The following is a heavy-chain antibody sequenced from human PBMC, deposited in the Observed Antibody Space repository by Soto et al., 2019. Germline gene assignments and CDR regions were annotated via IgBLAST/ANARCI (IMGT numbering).Heavy chain of an antibody. D-gene: IGHD6-19*01. Sequence: PGESLKISCKGSGYSFTSYWIGWVRQMPGKGLEWMGIIYPGDSDTRYSPSFQGQVTISADKSISTACLQWSSLKASDTAMYYCARQNQTIAVAGTEAFDIWGQGTMVTVSS. CDR1: GYSFTSYW. CDR2: IYPGDSDT. CDR3: ARQNQTIAVAGTEAFDI. V-gene: IGHV5-51*01. J-gene: IGHJ3*02.